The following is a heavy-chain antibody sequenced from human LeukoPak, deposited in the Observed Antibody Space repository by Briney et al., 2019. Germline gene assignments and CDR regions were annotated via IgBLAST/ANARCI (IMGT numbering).Heavy chain of an antibody. CDR3: ASAVHETTWFDP. CDR2: IYFGGSNT. J-gene: IGHJ5*02. CDR1: GNSFTNYW. Sequence: GESLKISCKGSGNSFTNYWIGWVRQMPGKGLEWMGIIYFGGSNTRYSPSSQGQVTISADTSISTAYLQWSSLKASDTAIYYCASAVHETTWFDPWGQGTLVTVSS. D-gene: IGHD1-1*01. V-gene: IGHV5-51*01.